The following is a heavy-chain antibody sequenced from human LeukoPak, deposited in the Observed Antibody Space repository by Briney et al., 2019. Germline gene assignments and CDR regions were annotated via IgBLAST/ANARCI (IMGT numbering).Heavy chain of an antibody. CDR2: MNPNSGDT. D-gene: IGHD5-12*01. Sequence: ASVKVCCKASVYTFTSYDISWLRQATGPGLDWLRWMNPNSGDTGYAQKFQGRVTMTRNTSISTAYMELSSLRSEDTAVYYCARGRRYSGYDAFGYWGQGTLVTVSS. CDR1: VYTFTSYD. CDR3: ARGRRYSGYDAFGY. J-gene: IGHJ4*02. V-gene: IGHV1-8*01.